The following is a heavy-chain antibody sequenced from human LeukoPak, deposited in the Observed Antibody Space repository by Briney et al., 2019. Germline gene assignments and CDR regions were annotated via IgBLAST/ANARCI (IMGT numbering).Heavy chain of an antibody. CDR2: ITSGGDYI. J-gene: IGHJ4*02. D-gene: IGHD3-9*01. Sequence: GGSLRLSCAASGFTFNTFNMNWVRQAPGKGLEWVSSITSGGDYIYYADSVKGRFTTSRDNAMNSLSLQLNSLRVEDTAVYYCARGHYDVLAASYKWTPDYWGQGTLVTVSS. V-gene: IGHV3-21*01. CDR1: GFTFNTFN. CDR3: ARGHYDVLAASYKWTPDY.